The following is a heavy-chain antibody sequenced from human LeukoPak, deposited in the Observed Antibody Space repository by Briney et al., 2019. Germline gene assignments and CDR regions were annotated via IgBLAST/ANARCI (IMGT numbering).Heavy chain of an antibody. Sequence: GGSLRLSCAASGFTFSSYGMSWVRQAPGKGLEWVSGISDDGVRTYYADSVKGRFTISRDNSKNTLYLQMNSLRAEDTAVYYCAKDFSSWYNDYFDYWGQGTLVTVSS. D-gene: IGHD6-13*01. CDR1: GFTFSSYG. V-gene: IGHV3-23*01. J-gene: IGHJ4*02. CDR3: AKDFSSWYNDYFDY. CDR2: ISDDGVRT.